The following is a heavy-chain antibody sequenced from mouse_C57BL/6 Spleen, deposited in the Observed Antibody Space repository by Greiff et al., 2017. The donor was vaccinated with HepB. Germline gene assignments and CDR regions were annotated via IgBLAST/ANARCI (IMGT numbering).Heavy chain of an antibody. V-gene: IGHV1-18*01. J-gene: IGHJ3*01. CDR2: INPNNGGT. Sequence: EVQLQQSGPELVKPGASVKIPCKASGYTFTDYNMDWVKQSHGKSLEWIGDINPNNGGTIYNQKFKGKATLTVDKSSSTAYMELRSLTAEDTAVYYCARSSYDYPSWFAYWGQGTLVTVSA. CDR1: GYTFTDYN. CDR3: ARSSYDYPSWFAY. D-gene: IGHD2-4*01.